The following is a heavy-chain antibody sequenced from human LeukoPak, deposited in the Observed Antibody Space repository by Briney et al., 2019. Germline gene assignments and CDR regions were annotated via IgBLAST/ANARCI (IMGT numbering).Heavy chain of an antibody. J-gene: IGHJ6*02. V-gene: IGHV4-31*03. Sequence: SETLSLTRTVSGGSISSGGYYWSWIRQHPGKGLEWIGYIYYSGSTYYNPSLKSRVTISVDTSKNQFSLKLSSVTAADTAVYYCARDYSSYCSSTSCHLSYGMDVWGQGTTVTVSS. CDR3: ARDYSSYCSSTSCHLSYGMDV. D-gene: IGHD2-2*01. CDR1: GGSISSGGYY. CDR2: IYYSGST.